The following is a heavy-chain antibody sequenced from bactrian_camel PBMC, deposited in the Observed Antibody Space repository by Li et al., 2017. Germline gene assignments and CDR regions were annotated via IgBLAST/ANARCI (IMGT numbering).Heavy chain of an antibody. Sequence: HVQLVESGGGSVQAGGSLRLSCAVSGYTYSSSRMGWFRQAPGKEREVVAAIYTGLSTTYYADSVKGRSTLSRDDAKNELYLQLNSLKTEDTAMYYCAKEDPDAGRAVWGQGTQVTVS. D-gene: IGHD6*01. CDR3: AKEDPDAGRAV. V-gene: IGHV3S54*01. CDR1: GYTYSSSR. J-gene: IGHJ4*01. CDR2: IYTGLSTT.